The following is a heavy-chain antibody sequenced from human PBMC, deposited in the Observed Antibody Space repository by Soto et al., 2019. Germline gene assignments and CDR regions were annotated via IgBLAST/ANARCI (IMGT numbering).Heavy chain of an antibody. CDR2: IDWDGDK. J-gene: IGHJ5*02. CDR1: GFSLSTMGVC. Sequence: SGATLVNPIQTLTLTCTVSGFSLSTMGVCVTWIRQPPGKALEWLARIDWDGDKYYNTSLKTRLTISKDISKNQVVLTMTQMDPVDTATYYCARIVIVSSDYWFDPWGQGTLVTVSS. D-gene: IGHD1-26*01. V-gene: IGHV2-70*11. CDR3: ARIVIVSSDYWFDP.